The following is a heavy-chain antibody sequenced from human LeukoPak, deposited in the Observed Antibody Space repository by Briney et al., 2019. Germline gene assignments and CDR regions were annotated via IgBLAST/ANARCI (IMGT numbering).Heavy chain of an antibody. CDR2: ISAYNGDT. D-gene: IGHD3-10*01. J-gene: IGHJ4*02. CDR3: ARDPMVRGVISAHFDY. V-gene: IGHV1-18*01. Sequence: ASLKVSCKASGYTFTSYGISWVRPALGQGVEWMGWISAYNGDTNYAQKLQGRVTMTTDASTSTAYMELRSLRSDDTAVYYCARDPMVRGVISAHFDYWGQGTLVTVSS. CDR1: GYTFTSYG.